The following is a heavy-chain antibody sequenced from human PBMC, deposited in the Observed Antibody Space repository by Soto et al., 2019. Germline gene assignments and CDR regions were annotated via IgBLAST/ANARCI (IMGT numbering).Heavy chain of an antibody. CDR3: ARVYVPFGYSGYDQYYFDY. CDR2: IYYSGST. D-gene: IGHD5-12*01. J-gene: IGHJ4*02. CDR1: GGSISSGDYY. V-gene: IGHV4-30-4*01. Sequence: QVQLQESGPGLVKPSQTLSLTCTVSGGSISSGDYYWSWIRQPPGKGLEWIGYIYYSGSTYYNPSLKSRVTISVDTSKNQFSLKLSSVTAADTAVYYCARVYVPFGYSGYDQYYFDYWGQGTLVTVSS.